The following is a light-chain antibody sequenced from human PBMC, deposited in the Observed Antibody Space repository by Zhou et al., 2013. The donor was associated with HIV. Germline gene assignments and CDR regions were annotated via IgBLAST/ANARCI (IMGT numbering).Light chain of an antibody. Sequence: DIQLTQSPSFQSASVGDTVTITCRASQNINTHLAWYQVRPGRAPRLLMYSASNLQSGVPSRFSGSGSGTDFTLTISRLELEDFAVYYCQHYGNSPSFGQGTKVEIK. CDR2: SAS. CDR1: QNINTH. J-gene: IGKJ1*01. CDR3: QHYGNSPS. V-gene: IGKV1-9*01.